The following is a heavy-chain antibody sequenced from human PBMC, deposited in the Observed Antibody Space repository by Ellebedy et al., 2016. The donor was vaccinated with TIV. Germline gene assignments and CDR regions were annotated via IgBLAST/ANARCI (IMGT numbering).Heavy chain of an antibody. D-gene: IGHD2-8*01. J-gene: IGHJ3*02. CDR1: GYTFTSYG. V-gene: IGHV1-18*04. CDR2: ISAYNGKT. Sequence: ASVKVSCKASGYTFTSYGISWVRLAPGQGLEWMGWISAYNGKTNYAQKLQGRVTMTTDTSTSTAYMELSSLRSEDTAVYYCAGDTLLTNAFDIWGQGTMVTVSS. CDR3: AGDTLLTNAFDI.